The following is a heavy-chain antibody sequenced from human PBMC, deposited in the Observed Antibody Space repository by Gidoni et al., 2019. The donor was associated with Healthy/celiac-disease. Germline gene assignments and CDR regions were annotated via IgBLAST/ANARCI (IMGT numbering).Heavy chain of an antibody. CDR1: GGSFSGSY. CDR2: INHSGST. J-gene: IGHJ6*02. D-gene: IGHD6-13*01. Sequence: QVQLQQWGAGLLKPSETLSLTCAVYGGSFSGSYWSWIRQPPGKGLAWIGEINHSGSTNYNPSRKSRVTISVDTSKNQFSLKLSSVTAADTAVYYCARGKRAAAGSYYYYGMDVWGQGTTVTVSS. V-gene: IGHV4-34*01. CDR3: ARGKRAAAGSYYYYGMDV.